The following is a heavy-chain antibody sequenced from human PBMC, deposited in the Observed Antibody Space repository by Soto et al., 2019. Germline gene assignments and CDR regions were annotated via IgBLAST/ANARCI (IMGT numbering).Heavy chain of an antibody. D-gene: IGHD2-2*01. Sequence: SETLSLTCTVSVGSISGYYWSWIRQPPGKGLEFIGYIYCRGSTNYNPSLKSRVTMSIDTSKNQFSLKLSSVTAADTAVYYCARSNQGAYYYYGMDVWGQGTTVTVS. J-gene: IGHJ6*02. CDR3: ARSNQGAYYYYGMDV. CDR2: IYCRGST. CDR1: VGSISGYY. V-gene: IGHV4-59*12.